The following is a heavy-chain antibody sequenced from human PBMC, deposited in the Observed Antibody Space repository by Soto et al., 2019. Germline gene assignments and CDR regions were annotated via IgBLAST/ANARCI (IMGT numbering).Heavy chain of an antibody. CDR1: GYTFTSYG. J-gene: IGHJ6*02. V-gene: IGHV1-18*04. D-gene: IGHD6-19*01. Sequence: ASVKVSCKASGYTFTSYGISWVRQAPGQGLEWMGWISAYNGNTNYAQKLQGRVTMTTDTSTSTAYMELRSLRSDDTAVYYCARARPGSGWYGRYYYYGMDVWGQGTTVTVSS. CDR2: ISAYNGNT. CDR3: ARARPGSGWYGRYYYYGMDV.